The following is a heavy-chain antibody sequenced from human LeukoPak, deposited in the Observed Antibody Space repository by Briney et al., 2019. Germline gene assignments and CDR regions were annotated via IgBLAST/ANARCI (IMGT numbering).Heavy chain of an antibody. Sequence: PGGSLRLSCAVSGFTFSSYAMSWVRQAPGKGLQWVSVISASGGSTYYADSVKGRFTISRDNSKNTMYLQMNSLRAEDTAVYYCASSGYGSGSYYLQLDYWGQGTLVTVSS. V-gene: IGHV3-23*01. D-gene: IGHD3-10*01. CDR1: GFTFSSYA. CDR3: ASSGYGSGSYYLQLDY. CDR2: ISASGGST. J-gene: IGHJ4*02.